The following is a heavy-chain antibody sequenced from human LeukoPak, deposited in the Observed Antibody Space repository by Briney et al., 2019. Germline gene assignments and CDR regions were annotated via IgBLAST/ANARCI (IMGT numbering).Heavy chain of an antibody. D-gene: IGHD6-13*01. CDR3: AKGDSSSVPQKGPDY. J-gene: IGHJ4*02. V-gene: IGHV1-2*02. Sequence: GASVTVSCKASGYTFTGYYMHWVRQAPGQGLEWMGWINPNSGGTNYAQKFQGRVTMTRDTSISTAYMELSRLRSDDTAVYYCAKGDSSSVPQKGPDYWGQGTLVTVSS. CDR2: INPNSGGT. CDR1: GYTFTGYY.